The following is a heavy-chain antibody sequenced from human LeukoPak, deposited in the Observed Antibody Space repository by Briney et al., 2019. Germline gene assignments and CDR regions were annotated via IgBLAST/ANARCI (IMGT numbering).Heavy chain of an antibody. CDR1: GYTFTGYY. Sequence: ASVKVSCKASGYTFTGYYMHWVRQAPGQGLEWMGWINPNSGGTNYAQKFQGRVTMTRDTSISTAYMELSRLRSDDTAVYYCARYDSKLVGAFDIWGQGTMVTVSS. J-gene: IGHJ3*02. CDR2: INPNSGGT. V-gene: IGHV1-2*02. D-gene: IGHD3-22*01. CDR3: ARYDSKLVGAFDI.